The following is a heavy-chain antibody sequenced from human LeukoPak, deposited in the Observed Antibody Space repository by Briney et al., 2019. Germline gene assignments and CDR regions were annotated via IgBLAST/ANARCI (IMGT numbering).Heavy chain of an antibody. CDR2: IYCSGST. V-gene: IGHV4-59*08. J-gene: IGHJ4*02. Sequence: PSETLSLTCTVSGGSISSYYWSWIRQPPGKGLEWIGYIYCSGSTNYNPSLKSRVTISVDTSKNQFSLKLSSVTAADTAVYYCASSSAAEIYYFDYWGQGTLVTVSS. CDR3: ASSSAAEIYYFDY. CDR1: GGSISSYY. D-gene: IGHD6-13*01.